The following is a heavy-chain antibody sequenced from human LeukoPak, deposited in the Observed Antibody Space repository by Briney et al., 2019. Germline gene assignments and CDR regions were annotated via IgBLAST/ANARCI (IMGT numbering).Heavy chain of an antibody. V-gene: IGHV4-4*07. CDR1: GGSISSYY. Sequence: SETLSLTCTVSGGSISSYYWSWIRQPAGKGLEWIGRIYTSGSTNYNPSLKSRVTISVDKSKNQFSPKLSSVTAADTAVYYCASVRVVGAKGYYFDYWGQGTLVTVSS. J-gene: IGHJ4*02. CDR2: IYTSGST. CDR3: ASVRVVGAKGYYFDY. D-gene: IGHD1-26*01.